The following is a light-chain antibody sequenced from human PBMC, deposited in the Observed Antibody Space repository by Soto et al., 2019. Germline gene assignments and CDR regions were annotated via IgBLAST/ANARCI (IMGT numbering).Light chain of an antibody. CDR2: TNS. V-gene: IGLV1-44*01. Sequence: QAVVTQPPSASGTPGQRVNISCSGSNSNIGSNTVNWYQQVPGTAPKLLIYTNSHRSSGVPDRFSGSKSGTSASLVISGLQSEDEANYYCAAWDDGLNGRDWVFGGGTKVTVL. CDR3: AAWDDGLNGRDWV. CDR1: NSNIGSNT. J-gene: IGLJ3*02.